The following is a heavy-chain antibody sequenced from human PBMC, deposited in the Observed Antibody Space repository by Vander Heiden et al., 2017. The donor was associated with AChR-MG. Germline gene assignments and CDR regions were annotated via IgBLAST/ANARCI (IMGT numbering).Heavy chain of an antibody. CDR2: INHRGST. J-gene: IGHJ5*02. V-gene: IGHV4-34*01. CDR1: GGSFSGYY. D-gene: IGHD5-18*01. Sequence: QVQLQQWGAGLLKPSETLSLTCAVYGGSFSGYYWSWIRQPPGKGLEWIGEINHRGSTNDNPSLKSRVTISGDTSKNQFSMKMSSVTAADTAVYYCASGEDTAITWCQGTLVTVSS. CDR3: ASGEDTAIT.